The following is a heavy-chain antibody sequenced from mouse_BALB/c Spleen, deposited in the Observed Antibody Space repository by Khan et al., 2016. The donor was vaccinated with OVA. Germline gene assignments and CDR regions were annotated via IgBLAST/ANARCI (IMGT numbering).Heavy chain of an antibody. J-gene: IGHJ2*01. D-gene: IGHD2-3*01. V-gene: IGHV1S137*01. CDR3: ASPAYDGYYDY. Sequence: QVRLQQSGPELVRPGVSVKISCKGSGYTFTDYAMYWVKQSHAKSLEWIGLISTYSGNTNYNQKFKGKATMTVDKSSSTAYMELARLTSEDSAIYYCASPAYDGYYDYWGQGTTLTVSS. CDR1: GYTFTDYA. CDR2: ISTYSGNT.